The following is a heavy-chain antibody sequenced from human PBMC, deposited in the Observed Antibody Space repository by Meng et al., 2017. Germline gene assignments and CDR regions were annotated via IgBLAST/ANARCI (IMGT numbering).Heavy chain of an antibody. J-gene: IGHJ6*02. CDR2: ISAYNGNT. CDR1: GYTFTSYG. CDR3: ARENYDILTGYHSPLYYYYYGMDV. V-gene: IGHV1-18*01. Sequence: ASVKVSCKASGYTFTSYGISWVRQAPGQGLEWMGWISAYNGNTNYAQKLQGRVTMTTDTSTSTAYMELRSLRSDDTAVYYCARENYDILTGYHSPLYYYYYGMDVWGQGTTVTVSS. D-gene: IGHD3-9*01.